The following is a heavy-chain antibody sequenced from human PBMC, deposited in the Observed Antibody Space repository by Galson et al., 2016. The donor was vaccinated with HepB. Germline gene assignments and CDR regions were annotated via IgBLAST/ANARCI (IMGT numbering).Heavy chain of an antibody. CDR1: GFSFSNSG. J-gene: IGHJ4*02. CDR2: ITRSGDAT. Sequence: SLRLSCAASGFSFSNSGMSWVRQAPGRGLEWVSDITRSGDATHYADFVKGRFTISRDNSKNTLYLYMNNLTAGDPAIYYCARDQGYSGGLDFWGQGTEVTVSS. D-gene: IGHD5-12*01. V-gene: IGHV3-23*01. CDR3: ARDQGYSGGLDF.